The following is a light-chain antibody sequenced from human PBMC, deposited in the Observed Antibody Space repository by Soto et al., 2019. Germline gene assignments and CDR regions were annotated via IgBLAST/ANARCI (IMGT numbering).Light chain of an antibody. V-gene: IGLV1-44*01. J-gene: IGLJ3*02. CDR2: NNN. Sequence: QSVPTQPPSVSGTPGQRVTISCSGSSSNIGGNTVNWYQQIPGTAPKLLMYNNNHRTSGVPDRFSGSKSDTSVSLTISGLQSEDEAYYHCATWDDSRLGWVFGGGTKVTVL. CDR3: ATWDDSRLGWV. CDR1: SSNIGGNT.